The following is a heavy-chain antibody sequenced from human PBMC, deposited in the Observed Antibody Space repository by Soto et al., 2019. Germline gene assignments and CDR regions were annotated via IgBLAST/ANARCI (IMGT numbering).Heavy chain of an antibody. J-gene: IGHJ4*02. D-gene: IGHD3-22*01. CDR2: ISGSGGST. V-gene: IGHV3-23*01. CDR3: AKAGHYYDSSGYYTN. Sequence: GGSLRLSCAASGFTFGSYAMSWVRQAPGKGLEWVSAISGSGGSTYYADSVKGRFTISRDNSKNTLYLQMNSLRAEDTAVYYCAKAGHYYDSSGYYTNWGQGTLVTVSS. CDR1: GFTFGSYA.